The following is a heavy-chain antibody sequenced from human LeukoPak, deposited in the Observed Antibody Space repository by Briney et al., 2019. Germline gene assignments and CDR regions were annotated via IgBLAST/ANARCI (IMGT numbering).Heavy chain of an antibody. Sequence: GGSLRLSCAASGFTFSSYGMHWVRQAPGKGLEWVAVIWYDGSNKYYADSVKGRFTISRDNSKNTLYLQMNSLRAEDTAIYYCAKVTGGDMITYGGLDYWGQGTLVTVSS. CDR2: IWYDGSNK. D-gene: IGHD3-16*01. J-gene: IGHJ4*02. CDR1: GFTFSSYG. CDR3: AKVTGGDMITYGGLDY. V-gene: IGHV3-33*06.